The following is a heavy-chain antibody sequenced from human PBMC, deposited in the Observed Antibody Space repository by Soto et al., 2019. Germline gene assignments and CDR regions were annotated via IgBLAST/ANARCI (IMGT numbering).Heavy chain of an antibody. CDR3: ARSHDFNYGGGFDL. D-gene: IGHD4-17*01. Sequence: QVQLQESGPGLVKPSETLSLTCSVSGASISGYYWSWMRQPTGKGLQWIGYIYYSGNSNYNPSLKSRVTISLRTSNNQVSLKLSSVTAADTAVYFCARSHDFNYGGGFDLWGQGTLVTVSS. CDR2: IYYSGNS. CDR1: GASISGYY. V-gene: IGHV4-59*01. J-gene: IGHJ3*01.